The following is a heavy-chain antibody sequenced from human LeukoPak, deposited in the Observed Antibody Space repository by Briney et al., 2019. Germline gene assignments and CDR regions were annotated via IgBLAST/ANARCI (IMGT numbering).Heavy chain of an antibody. D-gene: IGHD3-22*01. CDR1: GGSISSGDYY. V-gene: IGHV4-30-4*01. CDR3: ARVYYDSSGLYYFDY. CDR2: IYYSGST. J-gene: IGHJ4*02. Sequence: SQTLSLTCTVSGGSISSGDYYWSWIRQPPGKGVEWIRYIYYSGSTYYNPSLKSRVTISVDTSKNQFSLKLSSVTAADTAVYYCARVYYDSSGLYYFDYWGQGTLVTVSS.